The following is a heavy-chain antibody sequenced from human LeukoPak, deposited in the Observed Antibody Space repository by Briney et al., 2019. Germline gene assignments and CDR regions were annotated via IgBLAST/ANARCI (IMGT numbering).Heavy chain of an antibody. Sequence: PGRSLRLSCAASGFSFRRYVMNWIRQAPGKGPEWVAVISQDGTNKYYADSVKGRFIISRDNSKNTLFLQMNSLRAEDTAVYHCANSGDWWDYFDYWGQGNLVTVSS. CDR2: ISQDGTNK. CDR3: ANSGDWWDYFDY. J-gene: IGHJ4*02. V-gene: IGHV3-30*01. CDR1: GFSFRRYV. D-gene: IGHD2-21*02.